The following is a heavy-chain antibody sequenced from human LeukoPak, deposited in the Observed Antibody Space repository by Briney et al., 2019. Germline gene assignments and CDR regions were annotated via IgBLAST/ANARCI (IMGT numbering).Heavy chain of an antibody. CDR3: ARLKDAVTIFDC. D-gene: IGHD4-17*01. J-gene: IGHJ5*01. Sequence: GGSLRLSCVASGFSLSNYWMSWVRQAPGKGLEGVASIKEDGSQRDYVDSVKGRFTISRDNTKNSLYVQMSSLGAEDTAVYYCARLKDAVTIFDCWGQGILVTVSS. CDR2: IKEDGSQR. V-gene: IGHV3-7*01. CDR1: GFSLSNYW.